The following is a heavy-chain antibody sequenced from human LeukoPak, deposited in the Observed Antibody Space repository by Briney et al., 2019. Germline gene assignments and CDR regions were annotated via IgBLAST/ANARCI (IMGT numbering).Heavy chain of an antibody. CDR2: IFYSGNT. CDR3: ARAFIPFRGRGYYGLDV. V-gene: IGHV4-30-4*01. Sequence: SQTLSLTCSVSSGSISSGDNYWSWIRQPPGKGLEWIGYIFYSGNTYYNPSLKSRVALSVDTSKNHFSLMLSSVTAADTAVYYCARAFIPFRGRGYYGLDVWGKGTTVTVSS. J-gene: IGHJ6*04. D-gene: IGHD3-10*01. CDR1: SGSISSGDNY.